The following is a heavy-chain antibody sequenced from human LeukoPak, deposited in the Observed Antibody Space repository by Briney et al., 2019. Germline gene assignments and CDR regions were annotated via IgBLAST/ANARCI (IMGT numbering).Heavy chain of an antibody. CDR2: IGGSGGST. Sequence: GGSLRLSCAASGFTFSGYAMSWVRQAPGKGLEWVSVIGGSGGSTYYADSVKGRFTISRDNSKNTLYLQMNSLRAEDTAVYYCAKDPSIMYYGSGSFYNPDYWGQGTLVTVSS. CDR3: AKDPSIMYYGSGSFYNPDY. CDR1: GFTFSGYA. V-gene: IGHV3-23*01. J-gene: IGHJ4*02. D-gene: IGHD3-10*01.